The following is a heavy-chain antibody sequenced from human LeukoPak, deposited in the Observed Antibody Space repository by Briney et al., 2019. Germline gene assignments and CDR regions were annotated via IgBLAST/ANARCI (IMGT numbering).Heavy chain of an antibody. CDR2: ISSSSSYI. V-gene: IGHV3-21*01. CDR1: GFTFSSYA. J-gene: IGHJ4*02. D-gene: IGHD3-10*01. CDR3: ARGPPVLRGDY. Sequence: GGSLRLSCAASGFTFSSYAMSWVRQAPGKGLEWVSSISSSSSYIYYADSVKGRFTISRDNAKNSLYLQMNSLRAEDTAVYYCARGPPVLRGDYWGQGTLVTVSS.